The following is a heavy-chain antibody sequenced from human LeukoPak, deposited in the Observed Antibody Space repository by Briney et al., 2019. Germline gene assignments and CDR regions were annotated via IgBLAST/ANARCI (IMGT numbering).Heavy chain of an antibody. D-gene: IGHD4-17*01. Sequence: NSSETLSLTCTVSGGSISGYYWSWIRQPPGKGLEWIGYIYYSGSTNYNPSLKSRVTISVDTSKNQFSLKLSSVTAADTAVYYCARERDYGDPYFDYWGQGTLVTVSS. V-gene: IGHV4-59*12. J-gene: IGHJ4*02. CDR3: ARERDYGDPYFDY. CDR2: IYYSGST. CDR1: GGSISGYY.